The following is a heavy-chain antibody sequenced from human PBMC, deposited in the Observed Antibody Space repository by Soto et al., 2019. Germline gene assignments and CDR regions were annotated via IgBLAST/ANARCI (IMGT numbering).Heavy chain of an antibody. D-gene: IGHD3-3*01. V-gene: IGHV3-30-3*01. J-gene: IGHJ6*02. Sequence: PGGSLRLSCAASGFTFSSYAMHWVRQAPGKGLEWVAVISYDGSNKYYADSVKGRFTISRDNSKNTLYLQMNSLRAEHTAVYYCARVSAIFGVGLRLYGMDAWGQGTTVPVSS. CDR1: GFTFSSYA. CDR3: ARVSAIFGVGLRLYGMDA. CDR2: ISYDGSNK.